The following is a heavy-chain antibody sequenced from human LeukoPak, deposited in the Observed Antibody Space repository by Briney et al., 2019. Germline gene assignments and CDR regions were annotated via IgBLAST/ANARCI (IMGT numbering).Heavy chain of an antibody. D-gene: IGHD3-9*01. Sequence: SETLSLTCTVSGGFINNYWSWIRQPAAKELEWIGRVYTSGITNYNPSLKSRITMSVDTSKNQFSLKLTSVTAADTAVYYCARHNGFDRGYYYYMDVWGKGTTVTVSS. V-gene: IGHV4-4*07. J-gene: IGHJ6*03. CDR1: GGFINNY. CDR2: VYTSGIT. CDR3: ARHNGFDRGYYYYMDV.